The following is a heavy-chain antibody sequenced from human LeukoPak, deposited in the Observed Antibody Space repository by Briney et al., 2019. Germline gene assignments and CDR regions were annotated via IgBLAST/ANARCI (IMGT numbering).Heavy chain of an antibody. D-gene: IGHD1-26*01. CDR1: GGSISSYY. Sequence: SETLSLTCTVSGGSISSYYWSWIRQAPGKGLEWIGNIYYSGTTNYSPSLKSRVTISVDTSKNQFSLKVNSVTAADTAIYYCAGGTYYYFDYWGQGTLVTVSS. V-gene: IGHV4-59*01. CDR3: AGGTYYYFDY. CDR2: IYYSGTT. J-gene: IGHJ4*02.